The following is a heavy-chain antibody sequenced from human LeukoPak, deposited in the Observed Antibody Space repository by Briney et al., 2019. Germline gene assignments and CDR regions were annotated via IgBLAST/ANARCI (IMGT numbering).Heavy chain of an antibody. CDR1: GFTVSSNY. D-gene: IGHD1-26*01. J-gene: IGHJ4*02. CDR2: IHSGGST. CDR3: AKSRGTYYYFDY. V-gene: IGHV3-53*01. Sequence: PGGSLRLSCAASGFTVSSNYMSWVRQAPGKGLEWVSVIHSGGSTYYADSVKGRFTISRDNSNNTLYLQMNSLRAEDTAVYYCAKSRGTYYYFDYWGQGTLVTVSS.